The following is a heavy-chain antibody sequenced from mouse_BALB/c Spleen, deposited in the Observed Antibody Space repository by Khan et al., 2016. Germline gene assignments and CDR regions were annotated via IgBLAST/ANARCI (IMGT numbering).Heavy chain of an antibody. J-gene: IGHJ4*01. Sequence: EVQLQESGPSLVKPSQTLSLTCSVTGDSITSGYWNWIRKFPGNKLEYMGYISYSGSTYYNPSLKSRISITRDTSKNQYYLQLNSVTTEDTATDYCARYYGSSYYAMDYWGQGTSVTVSS. V-gene: IGHV3-8*02. CDR1: GDSITSGY. CDR2: ISYSGST. CDR3: ARYYGSSYYAMDY. D-gene: IGHD1-1*01.